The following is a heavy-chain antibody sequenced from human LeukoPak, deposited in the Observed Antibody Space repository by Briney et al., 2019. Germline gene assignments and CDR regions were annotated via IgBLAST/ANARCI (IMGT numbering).Heavy chain of an antibody. Sequence: SVKVSCKASGGTFSSYAISWVRQAPGQGLEWMGGIIPIFGTASYAQKFQGRVTITTDESTSTAYMELSSLRSEDTAVYYCARDADSSGSVGYWGQGTLVTVSS. V-gene: IGHV1-69*05. CDR3: ARDADSSGSVGY. D-gene: IGHD3-22*01. CDR2: IIPIFGTA. CDR1: GGTFSSYA. J-gene: IGHJ4*02.